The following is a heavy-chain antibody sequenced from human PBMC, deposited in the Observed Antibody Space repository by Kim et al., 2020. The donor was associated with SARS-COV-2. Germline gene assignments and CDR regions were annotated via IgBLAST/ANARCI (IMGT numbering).Heavy chain of an antibody. J-gene: IGHJ4*02. Sequence: GGSLRLSCATSGFTLRVHGIHWVRQAPCRGLEWVAVSPYEGRNEKYADSVKGRFTISRDTSKNRLYLQMSSLRVEDTAVYYCARDGGSGWSPSYYFDNWGQGTLVTVSS. V-gene: IGHV3-33*05. CDR1: GFTLRVHG. D-gene: IGHD6-19*01. CDR2: SPYEGRNE. CDR3: ARDGGSGWSPSYYFDN.